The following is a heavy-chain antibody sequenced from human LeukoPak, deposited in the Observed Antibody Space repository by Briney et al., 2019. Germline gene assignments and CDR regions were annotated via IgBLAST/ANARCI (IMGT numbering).Heavy chain of an antibody. Sequence: GGSLRLSCVASGFTFSDWYMTWIRQAPGKGLEYLSYIGGSGSDIKYADSVKGRFTVSRDNAKNSLYLQMNTLRAEDTAVYYCARSDCSSTSCYTSDAFDIWGQGTMVTVSS. V-gene: IGHV3-11*01. D-gene: IGHD2-2*02. CDR1: GFTFSDWY. J-gene: IGHJ3*02. CDR2: IGGSGSDI. CDR3: ARSDCSSTSCYTSDAFDI.